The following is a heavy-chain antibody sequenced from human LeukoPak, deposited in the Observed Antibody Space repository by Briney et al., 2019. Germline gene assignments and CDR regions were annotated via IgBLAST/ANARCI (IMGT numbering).Heavy chain of an antibody. CDR1: GGTFRSYA. CDR2: IIPIFGTA. V-gene: IGHV1-69*13. CDR3: AREVRIVGATVFDY. J-gene: IGHJ4*02. Sequence: ASVKVSCKASGGTFRSYAINWVRQAPGQGLEWMGGIIPIFGTANYAQKFQGRVTITADESTSTAYMELSSLRSEDTAVYYCAREVRIVGATVFDYWGQGTLVTVSS. D-gene: IGHD1-26*01.